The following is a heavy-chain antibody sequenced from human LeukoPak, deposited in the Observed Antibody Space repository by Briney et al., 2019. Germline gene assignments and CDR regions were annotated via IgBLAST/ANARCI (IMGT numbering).Heavy chain of an antibody. CDR1: AFAFSSNW. CDR2: IKQVGSEK. J-gene: IGHJ5*02. Sequence: SLILSSAASAFAFSSNWMSCVRQAPGQGREWVAYIKQVGSEKYYVYYVKGRFTISRANAKNSMYLQMNRMRAEDTAVYYCSRVRSWVERGDWFVPWGQGTLVTVSS. V-gene: IGHV3-7*04. CDR3: SRVRSWVERGDWFVP. D-gene: IGHD6-13*01.